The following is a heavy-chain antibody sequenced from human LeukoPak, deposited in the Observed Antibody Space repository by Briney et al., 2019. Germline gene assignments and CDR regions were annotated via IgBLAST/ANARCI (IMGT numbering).Heavy chain of an antibody. J-gene: IGHJ4*02. D-gene: IGHD5-18*01. V-gene: IGHV1-46*01. CDR1: GYAFTSYY. CDR2: INPSGGST. CDR3: ARVGGDTAIDY. Sequence: ASVKVSCKASGYAFTSYYMHWVRQAPGQGLEWMGIINPSGGSTSYAQKFQGRVTMTRDTSTSTVYMELSSLRSEDTAVYYCARVGGDTAIDYWGQGTLVTVSS.